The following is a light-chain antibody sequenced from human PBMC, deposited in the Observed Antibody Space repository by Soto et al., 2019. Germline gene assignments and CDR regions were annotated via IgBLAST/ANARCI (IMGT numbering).Light chain of an antibody. CDR2: VKSDGSH. CDR1: SGHGNYV. J-gene: IGLJ2*01. V-gene: IGLV4-69*01. Sequence: QSVLTHSPSASASLGASVKLTCTLSSGHGNYVIAWHQQQPEKGPRYLMKVKSDGSHTKGDGIPDRFSGSSSGAERYLAISSLQSEDEADYYCQTWDTGIVVFGGWTKLTVL. CDR3: QTWDTGIVV.